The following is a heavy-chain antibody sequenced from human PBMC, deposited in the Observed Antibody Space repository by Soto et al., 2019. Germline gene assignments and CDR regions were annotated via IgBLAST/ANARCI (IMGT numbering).Heavy chain of an antibody. CDR2: ISGSGAIT. CDR3: AKRYFYASGSLDS. J-gene: IGHJ4*02. D-gene: IGHD3-10*01. CDR1: GFTFSSYS. Sequence: EVQLLESGGGLVQPGGSLRLSCAASGFTFSSYSMTWVRQAPGKGLEWVSAISGSGAITLYADSVKGLFTVSRDNSTNSLYLQLHSLRAEEAAVYYCAKRYFYASGSLDSWGLGTLVTVSS. V-gene: IGHV3-23*01.